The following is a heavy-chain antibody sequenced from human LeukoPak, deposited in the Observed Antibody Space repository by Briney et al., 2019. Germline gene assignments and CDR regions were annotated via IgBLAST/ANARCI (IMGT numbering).Heavy chain of an antibody. J-gene: IGHJ4*02. V-gene: IGHV4-61*02. Sequence: PSETLSLTCSVSRGSIRSESYYWSWIRQPAGKGLEWIGRIYSSGSSKFNPSLKSRVTMSVDTSKNQFSLKLSSVTAADTAVYYCARDFEWELFDYWGQGTLVTVS. D-gene: IGHD1-26*01. CDR1: RGSIRSESYY. CDR3: ARDFEWELFDY. CDR2: IYSSGSS.